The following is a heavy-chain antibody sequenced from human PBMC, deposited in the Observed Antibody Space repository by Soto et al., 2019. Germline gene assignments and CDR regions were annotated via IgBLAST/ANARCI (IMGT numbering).Heavy chain of an antibody. D-gene: IGHD1-7*01. V-gene: IGHV4-34*01. J-gene: IGHJ5*02. Sequence: PSEPLSLTCAVYGGSFSGYYWSWIRQPPGKGLEWIGEINHSGSTNYNPSLKSRVTISVDTSKNQFSLKLSSVTAADTAVYYCARVRSRNWNYVNWFDPWGQGTLVTVSS. CDR3: ARVRSRNWNYVNWFDP. CDR1: GGSFSGYY. CDR2: INHSGST.